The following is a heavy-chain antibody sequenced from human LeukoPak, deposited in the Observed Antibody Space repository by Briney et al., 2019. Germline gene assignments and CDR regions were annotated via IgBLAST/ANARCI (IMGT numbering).Heavy chain of an antibody. V-gene: IGHV3-7*01. Sequence: PGGSLRLSCAASGFTFTNYWMTWVRQAPGKEPEWVANIRQDGSETNYVDSVRGRFTIARDNTKNSLYLQMTSLRGEDTAVYYCASRAGKPGNTPWCFDYWGQGALVTVSS. CDR1: GFTFTNYW. CDR2: IRQDGSET. D-gene: IGHD1-7*01. CDR3: ASRAGKPGNTPWCFDY. J-gene: IGHJ4*02.